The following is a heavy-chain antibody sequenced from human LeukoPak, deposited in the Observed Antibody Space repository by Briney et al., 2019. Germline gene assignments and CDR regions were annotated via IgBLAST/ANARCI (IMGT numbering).Heavy chain of an antibody. V-gene: IGHV3-48*03. Sequence: GGSLRLSCASSGFTFSSYEMNWVRQAPGKGLEWVSYIISSGSTIYYADSVKGRFTISRDNAKNSLYLQMNSLRAEDTAVYYCARGRETWIWECGEFDYWGQGTLVTVSS. CDR3: ARGRETWIWECGEFDY. J-gene: IGHJ4*02. CDR2: IISSGSTI. CDR1: GFTFSSYE. D-gene: IGHD5-12*01.